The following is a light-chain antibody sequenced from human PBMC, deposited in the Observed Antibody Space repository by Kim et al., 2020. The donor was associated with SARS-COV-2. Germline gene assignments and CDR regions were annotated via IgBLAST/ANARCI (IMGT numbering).Light chain of an antibody. CDR3: QQSYITPFT. CDR1: QSISSH. CDR2: AAS. V-gene: IGKV1-39*01. Sequence: TSGGARVTSTCLTTQSISSHLYWYQQKTGRAPKLLISAASTLQGGVPSRFSGSGSETDFTLSISSLQPEDFATYFCQQSYITPFTFGPGTKVDIK. J-gene: IGKJ3*01.